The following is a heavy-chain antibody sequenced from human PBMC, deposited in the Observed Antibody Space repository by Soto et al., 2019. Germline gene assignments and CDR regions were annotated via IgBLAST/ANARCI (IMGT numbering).Heavy chain of an antibody. Sequence: QVQLVESGGGVVQPGRSLRLSCAASGITFSNYGTHWVRQAPGKGLEWVAVIWYDGRDKYYADSVKGRFTISRDNSKNTLYLQMNSLTAVDTAVYYCVSGDGYFDNWGQATLVTVSS. CDR1: GITFSNYG. V-gene: IGHV3-33*01. CDR3: VSGDGYFDN. J-gene: IGHJ4*02. CDR2: IWYDGRDK. D-gene: IGHD2-21*01.